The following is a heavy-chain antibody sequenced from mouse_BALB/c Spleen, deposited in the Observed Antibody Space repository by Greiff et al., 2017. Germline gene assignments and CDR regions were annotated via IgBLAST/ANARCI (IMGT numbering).Heavy chain of an antibody. J-gene: IGHJ3*01. V-gene: IGHV1-82*01. CDR3: AREYDAWFAY. CDR2: IYPGDGDT. CDR1: GYAFSSSW. Sequence: VQLQQSGPELVKPGASVKISCKASGYAFSSSWMNWVKQRPGQGLEWIGRIYPGDGDTNYNGKFKGKATLTADKSSSTAYMQLSSLTSVDSAVYFCAREYDAWFAYWGQGTLVTVSA. D-gene: IGHD2-14*01.